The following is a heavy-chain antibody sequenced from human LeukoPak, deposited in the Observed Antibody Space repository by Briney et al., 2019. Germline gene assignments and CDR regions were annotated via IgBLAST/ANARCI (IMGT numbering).Heavy chain of an antibody. D-gene: IGHD3-10*01. CDR3: ATTAYYYGSGSYESFDY. J-gene: IGHJ4*02. CDR1: GGTFSSYA. Sequence: SVKVSCKASGGTFSSYAISWVRQAPGQGLGWVGRIIPILGIANYAQKFQGRVTITADKSTSTAYMELSSLRPEDTAVYYCATTAYYYGSGSYESFDYWGQGTLVTVSS. V-gene: IGHV1-69*04. CDR2: IIPILGIA.